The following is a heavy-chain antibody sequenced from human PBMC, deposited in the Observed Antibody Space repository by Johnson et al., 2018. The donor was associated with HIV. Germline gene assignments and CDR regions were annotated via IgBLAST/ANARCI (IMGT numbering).Heavy chain of an antibody. CDR1: AFTFSSYA. J-gene: IGHJ3*02. D-gene: IGHD2-15*01. CDR2: ISYDGSNK. CDR3: AREMVAAKDAFDI. Sequence: QVQLVESGGGVVQPGGSLRLSCAASAFTFSSYAMHWVRQAPGKGLEWVALISYDGSNKYYPDSVKARFTISRDNFKNTLYLQMDSLRAEDTAVYFCAREMVAAKDAFDIWGQGTMVTVSS. V-gene: IGHV3-30-3*01.